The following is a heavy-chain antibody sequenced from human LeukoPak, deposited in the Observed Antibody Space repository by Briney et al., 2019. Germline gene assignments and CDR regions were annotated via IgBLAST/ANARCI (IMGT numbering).Heavy chain of an antibody. J-gene: IGHJ4*02. CDR3: ARARWLQLDY. CDR1: GGSFSGYY. V-gene: IGHV4-34*01. D-gene: IGHD5-24*01. Sequence: PSETLSLTCAVYGGSFSGYYWSWIRQPPGKGLEWIGEINHSGSTNYNPSLKSRVTISVDTSKNQFSLKLSSVTAADTAVYYCARARWLQLDYWGQGTLVTVSS. CDR2: INHSGST.